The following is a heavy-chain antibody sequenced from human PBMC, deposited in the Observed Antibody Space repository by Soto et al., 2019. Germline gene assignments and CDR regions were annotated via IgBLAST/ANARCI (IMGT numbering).Heavy chain of an antibody. Sequence: GALVKVSCKASGYTFTSYYMHWVRQAPGQGLEWMGIINPSGGSTSYAQKFQGRVTMTRDTSTSTVYMELSSLRSEDTAVYYCARVVLDTNDYYYYGMDVWGQGTTVTVSS. CDR1: GYTFTSYY. CDR3: ARVVLDTNDYYYYGMDV. D-gene: IGHD2-8*01. CDR2: INPSGGST. V-gene: IGHV1-46*01. J-gene: IGHJ6*02.